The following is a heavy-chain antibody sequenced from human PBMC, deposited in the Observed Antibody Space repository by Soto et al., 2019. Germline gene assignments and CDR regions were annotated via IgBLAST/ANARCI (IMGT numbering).Heavy chain of an antibody. CDR3: ARSALSYCGADCYRAGYFDL. D-gene: IGHD2-21*02. J-gene: IGHJ2*01. V-gene: IGHV1-69*01. Sequence: QVQLVQSGAEVKKPGSSVKVSCKASGGTFSSYAISWVRQAPRQGLEWMGGIIPIFGTANYAQKFQGRVSITADESTSTAYMELSSLRSEDTVVYYCARSALSYCGADCYRAGYFDLWGRGTLVTVSS. CDR1: GGTFSSYA. CDR2: IIPIFGTA.